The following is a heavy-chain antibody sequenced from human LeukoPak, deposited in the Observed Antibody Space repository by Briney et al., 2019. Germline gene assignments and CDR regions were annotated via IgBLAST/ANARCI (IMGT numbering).Heavy chain of an antibody. V-gene: IGHV5-51*01. CDR2: ITPFDSNV. Sequence: GGALKISCKGSGYSFPNYWIGRVRQMPGKGLEWMGIITPFDSNVRYSPSFQGQVTISADKSINTAYLQWSSLTASDTAMYYCATRKTYASGWLFWGQGTLVTVSS. CDR3: ATRKTYASGWLF. D-gene: IGHD6-19*01. CDR1: GYSFPNYW. J-gene: IGHJ4*02.